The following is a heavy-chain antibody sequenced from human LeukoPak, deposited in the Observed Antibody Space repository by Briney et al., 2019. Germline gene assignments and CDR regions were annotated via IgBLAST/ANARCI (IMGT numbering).Heavy chain of an antibody. V-gene: IGHV4-39*01. Sequence: SETLSLTCTVSGGSISSISYYWGWIRQPPGKGLEWIGCICYGGSTYYNPSLNNRVTIPVDTYKKQFSLKLSSVTAADTALYYCARHGGNTPGLLGTDYWGQGTLVTVSS. CDR3: ARHGGNTPGLLGTDY. CDR2: ICYGGST. D-gene: IGHD1/OR15-1a*01. J-gene: IGHJ4*02. CDR1: GGSISSISYY.